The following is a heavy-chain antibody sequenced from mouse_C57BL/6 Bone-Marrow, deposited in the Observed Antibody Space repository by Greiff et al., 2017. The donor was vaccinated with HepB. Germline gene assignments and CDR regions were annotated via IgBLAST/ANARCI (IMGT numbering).Heavy chain of an antibody. J-gene: IGHJ1*02. CDR1: GYAFSSYW. Sequence: QVQLQQSGAELVKPGASVKISCKASGYAFSSYWMNWVKQRPGKGLEWIGQIYPGDGDTNYNGKFKGKATLTADKSSSTAYMQLSSLTSEVSAVYFCARNGYSYLYFDVWGTGTTSTVSS. CDR2: IYPGDGDT. D-gene: IGHD2-3*01. V-gene: IGHV1-80*01. CDR3: ARNGYSYLYFDV.